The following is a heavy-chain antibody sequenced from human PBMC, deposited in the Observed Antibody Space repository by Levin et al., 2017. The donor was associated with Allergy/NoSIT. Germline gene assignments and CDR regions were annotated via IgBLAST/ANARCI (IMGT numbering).Heavy chain of an antibody. CDR3: ARGDIALDY. V-gene: IGHV6-1*01. CDR1: GDSVSSNSVP. Sequence: SQTLSLTCAISGDSVSSNSVPWNWIRQSPSRGLEWLGRTYYKSKWYNNYAVSVKSRITINPDTSKNQFSLQLNSVTPEDTAVYYCARGDIALDYGGQGTLVTVSS. D-gene: IGHD2-21*01. CDR2: TYYKSKWYN. J-gene: IGHJ4*02.